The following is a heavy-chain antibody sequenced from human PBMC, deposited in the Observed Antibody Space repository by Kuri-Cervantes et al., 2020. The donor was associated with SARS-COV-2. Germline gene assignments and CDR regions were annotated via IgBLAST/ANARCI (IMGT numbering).Heavy chain of an antibody. D-gene: IGHD7-27*01. Sequence: ETLSLTCAASGFTFSSYGMNWVRQPPGKGLEWVSSISSSGNYIFYAHSLRGRFTVSRDSAKNSLYLQMNSLRAEDTAVYYCARDLRLGKSLDYWGQGTLVTVSS. CDR3: ARDLRLGKSLDY. V-gene: IGHV3-21*01. CDR2: ISSSGNYI. J-gene: IGHJ4*02. CDR1: GFTFSSYG.